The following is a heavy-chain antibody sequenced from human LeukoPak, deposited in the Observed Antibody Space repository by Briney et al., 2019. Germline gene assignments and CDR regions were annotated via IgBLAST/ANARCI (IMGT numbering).Heavy chain of an antibody. CDR1: GFTFDDYA. CDR3: AKDIRPIVVVGGAFDY. CDR2: ISWNSGSI. J-gene: IGHJ4*02. Sequence: GGSLRLSCAASGFTFDDYAMHWVRQAPGKGLEWVSGISWNSGSIGYADSVKGRFTISRDNAKNSLYLQMNSLRAEDTALYYCAKDIRPIVVVGGAFDYWGQGALVTVSS. V-gene: IGHV3-9*01. D-gene: IGHD3-22*01.